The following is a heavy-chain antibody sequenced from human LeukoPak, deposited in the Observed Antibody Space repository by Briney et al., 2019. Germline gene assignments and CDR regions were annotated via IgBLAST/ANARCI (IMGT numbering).Heavy chain of an antibody. V-gene: IGHV4-34*01. Sequence: SETLSLTCAVYGGSFSGYYWSWIRQPPGKGLEWIGEINHSGSTNYNPSLKSRVTISVNTSKNQFSLKLSSVTAADTAVYYCARQFGDYFDYWGQGTLVTVSS. D-gene: IGHD3-16*01. CDR2: INHSGST. J-gene: IGHJ4*02. CDR1: GGSFSGYY. CDR3: ARQFGDYFDY.